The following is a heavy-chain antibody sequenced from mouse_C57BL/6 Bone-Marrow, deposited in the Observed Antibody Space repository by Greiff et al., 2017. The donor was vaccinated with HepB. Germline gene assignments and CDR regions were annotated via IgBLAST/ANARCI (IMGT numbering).Heavy chain of an antibody. CDR2: ISYSGST. Sequence: EVMLVESGPGLAKPSQTLSLTCSVTGYSITSDYWNWIRKFPGNKLEYMGYISYSGSTYYNPSLKSRISITRDTSNNQYYLQVNSVTTEDTATYYCARYPTGTGYYFVYWGQGTTLTVSS. D-gene: IGHD4-1*02. CDR3: ARYPTGTGYYFVY. CDR1: GYSITSDY. J-gene: IGHJ2*01. V-gene: IGHV3-8*01.